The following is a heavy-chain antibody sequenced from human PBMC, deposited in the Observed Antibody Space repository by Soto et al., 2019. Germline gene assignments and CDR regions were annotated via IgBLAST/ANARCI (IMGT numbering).Heavy chain of an antibody. Sequence: GGSLRLSCAASGFTFSSYSMNWVRQAPGKGLEWVSSISSSSSYIYYADSVKGRFTISRDNAKNSLYLQMNSLRAEDTAVYYCTRGEGGSGWKNAFDIWGQGTMVTVSS. D-gene: IGHD6-19*01. J-gene: IGHJ3*02. CDR3: TRGEGGSGWKNAFDI. V-gene: IGHV3-21*01. CDR2: ISSSSSYI. CDR1: GFTFSSYS.